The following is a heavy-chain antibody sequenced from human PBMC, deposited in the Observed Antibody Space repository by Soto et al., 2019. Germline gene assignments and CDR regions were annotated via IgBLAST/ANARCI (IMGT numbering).Heavy chain of an antibody. V-gene: IGHV3-23*01. CDR3: AKGGDTYGTGYFDY. D-gene: IGHD5-18*01. CDR1: GFTFSSYA. CDR2: ISGTGGST. J-gene: IGHJ4*02. Sequence: PGGSLRLSCAASGFTFSSYAMGWVRQAPGKGLEWVLGISGTGGSTYYADSVKGRFTISRDRSKNTLYLQMNSLRAEDTAVYYCAKGGDTYGTGYFDYWGQGTLVTVS.